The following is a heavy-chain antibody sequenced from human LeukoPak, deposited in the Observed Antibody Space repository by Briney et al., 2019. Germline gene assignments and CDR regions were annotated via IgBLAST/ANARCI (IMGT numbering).Heavy chain of an antibody. Sequence: ASVKVSCKASGYTFTGYYMHWVRQAPGQGLEWMGIINPSGGSTSYAQKFQGRVTMTRDTSTSTVYMELSSLRSEDTAVYYCASSPMVYYMDVWGKGTTVTISS. CDR1: GYTFTGYY. CDR3: ASSPMVYYMDV. J-gene: IGHJ6*03. CDR2: INPSGGST. V-gene: IGHV1-46*01. D-gene: IGHD4/OR15-4a*01.